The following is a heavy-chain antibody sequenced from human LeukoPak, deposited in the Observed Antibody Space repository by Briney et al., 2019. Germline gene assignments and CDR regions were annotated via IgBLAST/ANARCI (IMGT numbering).Heavy chain of an antibody. CDR3: ARARSGYSSGPYYFDY. Sequence: ASVKVSCKASGYTFINHWMHWVRQAPGQGLEWMGGIIPIFGTANYAQKFQGRVTITADKSTSTAYMELSSLRSEDTAVYYCARARSGYSSGPYYFDYWGQGTLVTVSS. J-gene: IGHJ4*02. D-gene: IGHD6-19*01. CDR1: GYTFINHW. V-gene: IGHV1-69*06. CDR2: IIPIFGTA.